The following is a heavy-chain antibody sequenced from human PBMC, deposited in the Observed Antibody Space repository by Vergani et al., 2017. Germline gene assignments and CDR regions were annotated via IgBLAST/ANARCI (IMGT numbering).Heavy chain of an antibody. J-gene: IGHJ4*02. CDR2: ITSTCATI. Sequence: VQLVESGGGLVKPGGSLRLSCGASGFTFNNNTMTWVRQSPGTGLEWVSSITSTCATINYADSVKGRFTISRDNAKNTLYLQMNSLRVEDTAVYYCGRGSDNYNWGQGTLVTVSS. CDR3: GRGSDNYN. CDR1: GFTFNNNT. D-gene: IGHD5-24*01. V-gene: IGHV3-21*02.